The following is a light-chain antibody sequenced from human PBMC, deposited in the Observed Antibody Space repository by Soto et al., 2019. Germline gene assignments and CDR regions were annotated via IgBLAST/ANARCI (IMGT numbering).Light chain of an antibody. CDR1: QSVSRTY. CDR3: QQRSNWPPVT. CDR2: GAS. V-gene: IGKV3D-20*02. J-gene: IGKJ4*01. Sequence: EIVLTQSPGTLSLSPGERATLSCRASQSVSRTYLAWYQQKPGQAPRLLIYGASSRATGIPDRFSGSGSGTDFTLTISRLEPEDFAVYYCQQRSNWPPVTFGGGTKVDIK.